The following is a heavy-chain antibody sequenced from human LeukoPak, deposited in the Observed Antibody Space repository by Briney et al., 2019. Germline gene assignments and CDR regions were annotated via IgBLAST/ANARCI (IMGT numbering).Heavy chain of an antibody. CDR2: IYSGGST. J-gene: IGHJ4*02. V-gene: IGHV3-66*01. CDR1: GFTVSSNY. D-gene: IGHD4-17*01. CDR3: ASTFYGDSPPY. Sequence: GGFLRLSSAASGFTVSSNYMRWGRQAPGKGLEWVSVIYSGGSTYYADSVKGRFTISRDNSKNTLYLQMNSLRAEDTAVYYCASTFYGDSPPYWGQGTLVTVSS.